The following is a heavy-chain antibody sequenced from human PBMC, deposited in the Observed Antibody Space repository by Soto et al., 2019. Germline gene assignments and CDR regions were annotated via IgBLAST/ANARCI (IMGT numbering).Heavy chain of an antibody. CDR2: ISGSGGST. V-gene: IGHV3-23*01. Sequence: EVQLLESGGGLVQPGGSLRLSCAASGFTFSSYAMSWVRQAPGKGLEWVSAISGSGGSTYYADSVKGRFTISRDNSKNPLYLQMNSLRAEDTAVYYCAKDLYQMIVVVRRSPFDYWGQGTLVTVSS. D-gene: IGHD3-22*01. J-gene: IGHJ4*02. CDR3: AKDLYQMIVVVRRSPFDY. CDR1: GFTFSSYA.